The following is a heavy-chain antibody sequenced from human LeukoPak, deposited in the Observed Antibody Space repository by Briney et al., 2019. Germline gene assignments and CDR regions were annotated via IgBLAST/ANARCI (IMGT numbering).Heavy chain of an antibody. V-gene: IGHV4-59*01. CDR3: ARLRWELPYYFDY. CDR2: IYYSGST. J-gene: IGHJ4*02. D-gene: IGHD1-26*01. CDR1: GGSISNYY. Sequence: SETLSLTCSVSGGSISNYYWSWIRQPPGKGLEWIGYIYYSGSTNYNPSLKSRVTISVDTSKNQFSLKLSSATAADTAVYYCARLRWELPYYFDYWGQGTLVTVSS.